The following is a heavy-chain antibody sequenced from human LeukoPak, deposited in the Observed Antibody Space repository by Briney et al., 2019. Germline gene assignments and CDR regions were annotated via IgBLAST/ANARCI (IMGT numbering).Heavy chain of an antibody. J-gene: IGHJ4*02. D-gene: IGHD2-15*01. CDR3: TKEARDCRGGSCYSIYFDS. CDR1: GFTFTHYG. CDR2: IRYDGSNQ. Sequence: GGSLRLSCTASGFTFTHYGMHWVRQSPGKGLEWVAFIRYDGSNQFYADSVKGRFTISRDNSKNTLYLQMNSLTAEDTAVYYCTKEARDCRGGSCYSIYFDSWGQGTLVTVSS. V-gene: IGHV3-30*02.